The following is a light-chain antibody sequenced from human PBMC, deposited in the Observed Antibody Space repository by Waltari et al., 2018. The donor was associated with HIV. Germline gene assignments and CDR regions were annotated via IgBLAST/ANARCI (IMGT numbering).Light chain of an antibody. J-gene: IGLJ2*01. CDR1: SSDVGDYNY. Sequence: QSALTQPASVSGSPGQSITISSTAPSSDVGDYNYVSWYQQHPGKAPKLMIYGVSNPPSGVSTRFSGSKSGNTASLTISGLQAEDEADYYCSSYTSGSVVFGGGTKLTVL. CDR2: GVS. V-gene: IGLV2-14*01. CDR3: SSYTSGSVV.